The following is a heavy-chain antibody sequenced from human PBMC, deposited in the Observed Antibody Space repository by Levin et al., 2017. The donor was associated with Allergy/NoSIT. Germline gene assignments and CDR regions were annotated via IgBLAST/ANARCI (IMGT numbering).Heavy chain of an antibody. CDR3: AKVGSV. CDR1: GLTFSDYA. V-gene: IGHV3-23*01. Sequence: GGSLRLSFVVSGLTFSDYAVTWVRQAPGKGLEWVSSISGSGTTTYYADSVKGRFTISRDNSMNTLYLQMNSLRVEDTAVYYCAKVGSVGGRGALVTVSS. CDR2: ISGSGTTT. D-gene: IGHD3-16*01. J-gene: IGHJ4*02.